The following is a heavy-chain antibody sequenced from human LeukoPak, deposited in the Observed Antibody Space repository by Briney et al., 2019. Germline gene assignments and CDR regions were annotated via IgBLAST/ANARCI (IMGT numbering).Heavy chain of an antibody. CDR1: GFTFDDYG. CDR3: AKSREPNYYDSSGYFCYFDY. CDR2: ISGSGGST. Sequence: GGSLRLSCAASGFTFDDYGMSWVRQAPGKGLEWVSAISGSGGSTYYADSVKGRFTISRDNSKNTLYLQMNSLRAEDTAVYYCAKSREPNYYDSSGYFCYFDYWGQGTLVTVSS. J-gene: IGHJ4*02. D-gene: IGHD3-22*01. V-gene: IGHV3-23*01.